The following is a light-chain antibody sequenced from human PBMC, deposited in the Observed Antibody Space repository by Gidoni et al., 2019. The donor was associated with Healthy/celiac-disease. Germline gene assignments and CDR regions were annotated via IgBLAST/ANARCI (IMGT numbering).Light chain of an antibody. V-gene: IGKV3-20*01. CDR2: GAS. Sequence: EIVLTQSPGTLSLSPGERATLSCRASQSVSSSYLAWYQQKPGQAPRLLIYGASSRAPGIPDRFSGRVSGTDFPLPINRLESEDFSVYYCQQYCSSPLTFGRGTKVEIK. J-gene: IGKJ4*01. CDR3: QQYCSSPLT. CDR1: QSVSSSY.